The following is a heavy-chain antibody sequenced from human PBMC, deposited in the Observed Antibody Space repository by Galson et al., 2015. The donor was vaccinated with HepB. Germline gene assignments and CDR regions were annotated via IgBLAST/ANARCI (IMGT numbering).Heavy chain of an antibody. J-gene: IGHJ4*02. D-gene: IGHD3-22*01. Sequence: SLRLSCAASGLTFSDYSMNWVRQAPGKGLEWVSYISSSGSTMYYADSVKGRFTISRDNAKNSLYLQMNSLRAEDTAVYYCARGVYDSSGYYLVGTYYLDYWGQGTLVTVSS. CDR3: ARGVYDSSGYYLVGTYYLDY. CDR2: ISSSGSTM. V-gene: IGHV3-48*01. CDR1: GLTFSDYS.